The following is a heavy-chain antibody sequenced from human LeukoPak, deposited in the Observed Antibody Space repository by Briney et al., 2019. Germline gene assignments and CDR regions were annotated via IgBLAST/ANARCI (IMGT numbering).Heavy chain of an antibody. Sequence: GGSLRLSCAASGFTFSNCAVNWVRQAPGEGLAWVSSIKSGGDKTYYADSVQGRFTISRDDSRNTLYLQMNSLRAEDTAVYYCAKRVGTNSGPFEYWGQGVLVTVSS. J-gene: IGHJ4*02. V-gene: IGHV3-23*01. CDR2: IKSGGDKT. D-gene: IGHD4/OR15-4a*01. CDR1: GFTFSNCA. CDR3: AKRVGTNSGPFEY.